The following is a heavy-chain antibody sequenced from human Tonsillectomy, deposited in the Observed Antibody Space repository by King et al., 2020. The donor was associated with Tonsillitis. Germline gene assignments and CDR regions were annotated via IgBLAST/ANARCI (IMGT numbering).Heavy chain of an antibody. D-gene: IGHD3-10*01. CDR2: ISYDGSNK. J-gene: IGHJ3*02. V-gene: IGHV3-30*18. CDR3: AKDGFGDLGFGELFDSFDI. Sequence: VQLVESGGGVVQPGRSLRLSCAASGFTFSSYGMHWVRQAPGKGLEWVAVISYDGSNKYYADSVKGRFTISRDNSKNTLYLQMNSLRAEDTGVYYCAKDGFGDLGFGELFDSFDIWGQGTMGTVSS. CDR1: GFTFSSYG.